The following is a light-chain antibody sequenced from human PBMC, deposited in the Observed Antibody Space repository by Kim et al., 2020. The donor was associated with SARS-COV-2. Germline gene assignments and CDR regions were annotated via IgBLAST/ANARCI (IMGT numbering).Light chain of an antibody. J-gene: IGLJ1*01. V-gene: IGLV3-9*01. CDR3: QVWDSRYV. Sequence: VSVALGQTARITCGGNNIGSKKVHWYQQKPGQAPVLVIYRDSNRPSGIPERFSGSNSGNTATLTISRAQAGDEADYYCQVWDSRYVFGTGTKVTVL. CDR2: RDS. CDR1: NIGSKK.